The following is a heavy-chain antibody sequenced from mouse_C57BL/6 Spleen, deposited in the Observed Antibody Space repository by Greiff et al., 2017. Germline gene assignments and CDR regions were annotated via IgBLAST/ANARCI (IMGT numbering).Heavy chain of an antibody. CDR2: IYPSDSET. D-gene: IGHD2-10*01. CDR1: GYTFTSYW. Sequence: QVQLQQPGAELVRPGSSVKLSCKASGYTFTSYWMDWVKQRPGQGLEWIGNIYPSDSETHYNQKFKDKATLTVDKSSSTAYMQLSSLTSEDSAVYYCARRTPTMMDYWGQGTSVTVSS. CDR3: ARRTPTMMDY. V-gene: IGHV1-61*01. J-gene: IGHJ4*01.